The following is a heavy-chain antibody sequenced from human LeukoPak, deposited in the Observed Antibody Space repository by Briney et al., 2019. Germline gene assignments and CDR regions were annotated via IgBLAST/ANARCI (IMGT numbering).Heavy chain of an antibody. CDR3: ARRPTGIDY. V-gene: IGHV4-39*01. CDR2: IYYSGST. D-gene: IGHD4-17*01. J-gene: IGHJ4*02. Sequence: SETLSLTCTVSGGSISSSSYYWGWIRQPPGKGLEWIGSIYYSGSTYYNPSLKSRVTISVDTSNNQFSLKLSSVTAADTAVYYCARRPTGIDYWGQGTLVTVSS. CDR1: GGSISSSSYY.